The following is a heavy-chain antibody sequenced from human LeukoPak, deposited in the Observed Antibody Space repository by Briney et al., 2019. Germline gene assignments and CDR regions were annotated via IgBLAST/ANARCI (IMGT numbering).Heavy chain of an antibody. J-gene: IGHJ4*02. D-gene: IGHD4-11*01. CDR3: ARDHPGSNSLDY. CDR1: GFTFSNCW. Sequence: GGSLRLSCAASGFTFSNCWMHWVHQAPGKGLEWVSRLRTDGQKTSYADSVKGRFTISRDNAKNTLYLQMNSLRVEDTAVYYCARDHPGSNSLDYWGQGTLVTVSS. V-gene: IGHV3-74*01. CDR2: LRTDGQKT.